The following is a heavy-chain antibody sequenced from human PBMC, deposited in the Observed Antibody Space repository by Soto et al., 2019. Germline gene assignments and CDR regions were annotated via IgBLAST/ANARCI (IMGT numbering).Heavy chain of an antibody. CDR3: ARLRSSSIYYYYYYGMDV. CDR1: GGSISSSSYY. D-gene: IGHD6-6*01. Sequence: PSETLSLTCTVSGGSISSSSYYWGWIRQPPGKGLEWIGSIYYSGSTYYNPSLKSRVTISVDTSKNQFSLKLSSVTAADTAVYYCARLRSSSIYYYYYYGMDVWGQGTTVTV. CDR2: IYYSGST. V-gene: IGHV4-39*01. J-gene: IGHJ6*02.